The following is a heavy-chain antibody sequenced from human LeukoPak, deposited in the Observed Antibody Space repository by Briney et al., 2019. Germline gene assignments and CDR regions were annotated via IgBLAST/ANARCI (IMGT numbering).Heavy chain of an antibody. J-gene: IGHJ4*02. CDR2: IIPIFGTA. CDR1: GGTFSRYA. V-gene: IGHV1-69*01. D-gene: IGHD3-22*01. CDR3: ARGWDYDSGGRPTAYVY. Sequence: SVKVSCKASGGTFSRYAVSWVRQAPGQGLEWMGGIIPIFGTANYAQKFQGKVTITADESTSTAYMELRSLRSEDTAVYYCARGWDYDSGGRPTAYVYWGQGTLVTVSS.